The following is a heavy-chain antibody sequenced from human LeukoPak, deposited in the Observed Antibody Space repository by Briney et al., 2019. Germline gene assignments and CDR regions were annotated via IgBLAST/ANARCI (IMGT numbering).Heavy chain of an antibody. V-gene: IGHV1-69*05. CDR1: GGTSSTYT. Sequence: GSSVTVSCKASGGTSSTYTITWVRQAPGQGLEWMGGIIPVFGTANYAQKFQGRVTITTDESTSTAYMELSSLISEDTAIYYCARVDRYYFYLDVWGKGTTVTVSS. CDR2: IIPVFGTA. CDR3: ARVDRYYFYLDV. J-gene: IGHJ6*03.